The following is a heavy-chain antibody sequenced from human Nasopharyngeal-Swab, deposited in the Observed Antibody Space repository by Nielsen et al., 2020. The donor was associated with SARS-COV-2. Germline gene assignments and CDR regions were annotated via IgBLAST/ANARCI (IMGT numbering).Heavy chain of an antibody. V-gene: IGHV1-18*01. Sequence: ASVKVSCKASGYTFTSYGISWVRQAPGQGLEWMGWISAYNGNTNYAQKLQGRVTMTTDTSTSTAYMELRSLRSDDTAVYYCARDLGYKRPPNVFDYWGQGTLVTVSS. CDR1: GYTFTSYG. CDR3: ARDLGYKRPPNVFDY. CDR2: ISAYNGNT. D-gene: IGHD1-14*01. J-gene: IGHJ4*02.